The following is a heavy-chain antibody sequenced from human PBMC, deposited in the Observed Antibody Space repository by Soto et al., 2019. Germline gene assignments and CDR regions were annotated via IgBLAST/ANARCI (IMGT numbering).Heavy chain of an antibody. CDR3: ARGTHYYDSSGYYYIRIFDY. CDR1: GYSFTSYA. V-gene: IGHV1-2*04. CDR2: INPNSGGT. J-gene: IGHJ4*02. Sequence: ASVKVSCKASGYSFTSYAMRWVRQAPGQRLEWMGWINPNSGGTNYAQKFQGWVTMTRDTSISTAYMELSRLRSDDTAVYYCARGTHYYDSSGYYYIRIFDYWGQGTLVTVSS. D-gene: IGHD3-22*01.